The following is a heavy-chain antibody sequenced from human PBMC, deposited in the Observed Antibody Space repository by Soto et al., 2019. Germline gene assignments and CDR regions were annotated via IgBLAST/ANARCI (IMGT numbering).Heavy chain of an antibody. V-gene: IGHV3-53*01. CDR1: GFTASSNY. Sequence: GGSLRLSCAASGFTASSNYMSWVRQAPGKGLEWVSVIYSGGSTYYADSVKGRFAISRDNSKNTLYLQMNSLRAEDTAVYYCARERLSSGSYYYYYGMDVWGQGTTVTVSS. CDR3: ARERLSSGSYYYYYGMDV. D-gene: IGHD1-26*01. J-gene: IGHJ6*02. CDR2: IYSGGST.